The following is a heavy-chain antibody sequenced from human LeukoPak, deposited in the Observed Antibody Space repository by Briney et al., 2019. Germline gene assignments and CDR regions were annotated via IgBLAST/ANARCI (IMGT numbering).Heavy chain of an antibody. V-gene: IGHV4-59*11. D-gene: IGHD1-14*01. J-gene: IGHJ3*02. CDR1: GASISGHY. CDR2: ISYIGST. CDR3: ARDQISINALDM. Sequence: PSETLSLTCNVSGASISGHYLTWIRQPPGKGLEWIGYISYIGSTNYNPSLKSRVTISVDTSKNQFSLKLRSVTAADTAVYYCARDQISINALDMWGRGTMVTVSP.